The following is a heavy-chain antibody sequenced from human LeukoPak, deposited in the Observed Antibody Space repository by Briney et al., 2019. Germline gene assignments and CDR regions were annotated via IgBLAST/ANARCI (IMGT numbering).Heavy chain of an antibody. J-gene: IGHJ4*02. CDR1: GFTFSIYA. Sequence: GGSLRLSCAASGFTFSIYAMAWVRQAPGKGLEWVSSISSSSSYIYYADSVKGRFTISRDNAENSLYLQMNSLRAEDTAVYYCASGVVGATDTGPNDYWGQGTLVTVSS. CDR3: ASGVVGATDTGPNDY. V-gene: IGHV3-21*01. D-gene: IGHD1-26*01. CDR2: ISSSSSYI.